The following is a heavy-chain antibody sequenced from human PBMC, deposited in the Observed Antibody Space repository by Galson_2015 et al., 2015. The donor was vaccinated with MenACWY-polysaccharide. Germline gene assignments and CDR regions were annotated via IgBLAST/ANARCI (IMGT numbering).Heavy chain of an antibody. CDR1: GYTFTSYG. CDR3: ARDIRDPGIAVAGKNWFDP. CDR2: ISAYNGNT. V-gene: IGHV1-18*01. J-gene: IGHJ5*02. D-gene: IGHD6-19*01. Sequence: QSGAEVKKPGASVKVSCKASGYTFTSYGISWVRQAPGQGLEWMGWISAYNGNTNYAQKLQGRVTMTTDTSTSTAYMELRSLRSDDTAVYYCARDIRDPGIAVAGKNWFDPWGQGTLVTVSS.